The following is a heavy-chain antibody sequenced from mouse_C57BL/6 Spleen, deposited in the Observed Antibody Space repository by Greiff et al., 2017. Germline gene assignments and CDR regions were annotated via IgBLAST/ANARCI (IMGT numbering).Heavy chain of an antibody. V-gene: IGHV1-15*01. Sequence: QVQLQQSGAELVRPGASVTLSCKASGYTFTDYEMHWVKQTPVHGLEWIGAIDPETGGTAYNQKFKGKAILTADKSSSTAYMELRSLTSEDSAGYYCTRREGTWLAYWGQGTLVTVSA. CDR2: IDPETGGT. CDR1: GYTFTDYE. J-gene: IGHJ3*01. CDR3: TRREGTWLAY.